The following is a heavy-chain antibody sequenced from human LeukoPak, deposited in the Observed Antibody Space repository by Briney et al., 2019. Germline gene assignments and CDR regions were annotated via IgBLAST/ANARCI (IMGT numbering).Heavy chain of an antibody. J-gene: IGHJ4*02. CDR2: ISSSSSTI. CDR1: GFTFSSYS. D-gene: IGHD6-13*01. Sequence: GGSLSLSCAASGFTFSSYSMNWVRQAPGKGLEWVSYISSSSSTIYYADSVKGRFTISRDNAKNSLYLQMNSLRAEDTAVYYCAREVAYSRDYWGLGTLVTVSS. CDR3: AREVAYSRDY. V-gene: IGHV3-48*01.